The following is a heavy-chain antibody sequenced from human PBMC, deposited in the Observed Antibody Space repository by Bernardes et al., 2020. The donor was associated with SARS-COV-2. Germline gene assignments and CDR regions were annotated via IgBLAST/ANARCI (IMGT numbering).Heavy chain of an antibody. J-gene: IGHJ6*02. Sequence: ASVKVSCKASGYTFTGYVITWVRQAPGQGLEWMGWISAYNGNTNYAQKLQGRVTMTTDTSTSTAYMELRSLRSDDTAVYYCARDVLYGGKESSLENYYYYGMDVWGPGTTVTVSS. CDR2: ISAYNGNT. CDR1: GYTFTGYV. CDR3: ARDVLYGGKESSLENYYYYGMDV. V-gene: IGHV1-18*01. D-gene: IGHD4-17*01.